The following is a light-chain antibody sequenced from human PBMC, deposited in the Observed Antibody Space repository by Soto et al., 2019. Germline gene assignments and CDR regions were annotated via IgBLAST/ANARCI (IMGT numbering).Light chain of an antibody. V-gene: IGKV2-28*01. Sequence: DIVMTQSPLSLPVTPGEPASISCRSSQSLLHSNGYNYLDWYLQKPGQSPQLLIYLGSNRASGVPDRLSGSGSGTDFTLKISRVEAKDVGLYYCMQPLQSWTFGQGTKVDIK. CDR3: MQPLQSWT. CDR2: LGS. CDR1: QSLLHSNGYNY. J-gene: IGKJ1*01.